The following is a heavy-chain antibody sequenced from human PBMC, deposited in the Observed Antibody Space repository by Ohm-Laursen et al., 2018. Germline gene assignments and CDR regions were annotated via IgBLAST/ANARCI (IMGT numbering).Heavy chain of an antibody. CDR2: IGGNAVAT. CDR3: VREGVSSTNCYSRCYSDY. D-gene: IGHD2-2*01. Sequence: SLRLSCAASGFTFSSYAINWVRQPPGKGLEWISVIGGNAVATYYADSVKGRFTISRDNSKNTLYLQMNSLRAEDTAVYYCVREGVSSTNCYSRCYSDYWGQGTLVAVSS. V-gene: IGHV3-23*01. J-gene: IGHJ4*02. CDR1: GFTFSSYA.